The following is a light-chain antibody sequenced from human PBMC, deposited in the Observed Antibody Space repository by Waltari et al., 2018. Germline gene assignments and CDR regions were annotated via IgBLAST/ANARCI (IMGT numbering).Light chain of an antibody. Sequence: EIVLTQSPGTLSLSPGERATLSCRASQSIGKYLVWYQQKPGQAPRLLIYAASSRATGVPDRFSGSGSGTDFSLTISRLEPEDFAVYYCQNHERLPATFGQGTKMEIK. CDR2: AAS. V-gene: IGKV3-20*01. J-gene: IGKJ1*01. CDR3: QNHERLPAT. CDR1: QSIGKY.